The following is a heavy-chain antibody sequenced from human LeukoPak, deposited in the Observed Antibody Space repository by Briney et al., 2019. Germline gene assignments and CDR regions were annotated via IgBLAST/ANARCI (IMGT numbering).Heavy chain of an antibody. CDR3: AKTKVKLGIQVGFLDY. J-gene: IGHJ4*02. D-gene: IGHD2-21*01. CDR1: GFAFSRYG. CDR2: IWYDGSKE. Sequence: PGGSLRLSCAVSGFAFSRYGMHWFRQAPGKGLEWMALIWYDGSKEYYSDSMKGRLTVSRENSKNTLYLEMNNLRAEDTAKYYCAKTKVKLGIQVGFLDYSGQGTLVTVSS. V-gene: IGHV3-33*06.